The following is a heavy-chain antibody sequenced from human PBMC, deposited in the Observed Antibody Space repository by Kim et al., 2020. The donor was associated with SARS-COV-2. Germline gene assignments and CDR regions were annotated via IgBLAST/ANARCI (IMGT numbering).Heavy chain of an antibody. D-gene: IGHD3-22*01. V-gene: IGHV4-34*01. J-gene: IGHJ4*02. CDR1: GGSFSGYY. CDR3: ARGAQLSIRSSGYYYYFDY. Sequence: SETLSLTCAVYGGSFSGYYWSWIRQPPGKGLEWIGEINHSGSTNYNPSLESRVTISVDTSKNQFSLKLSSVTAADTAVYYCARGAQLSIRSSGYYYYFDYWGQGTLVTVSS. CDR2: INHSGST.